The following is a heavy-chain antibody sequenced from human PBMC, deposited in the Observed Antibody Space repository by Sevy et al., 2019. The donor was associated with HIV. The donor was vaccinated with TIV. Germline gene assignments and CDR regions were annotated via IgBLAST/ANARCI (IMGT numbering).Heavy chain of an antibody. CDR2: INSDSGVT. V-gene: IGHV1-2*02. D-gene: IGHD4-17*01. Sequence: ASVKASCKASGYIFTDYYIHWVRQAPGQGLEWMAWINSDSGVTNYAQKFQGEVTVTRDTSLSTAYLELTRLKSNDTAIYYCARLTTQPTSDLYGMDVWGQGTTVTVSS. J-gene: IGHJ6*02. CDR1: GYIFTDYY. CDR3: ARLTTQPTSDLYGMDV.